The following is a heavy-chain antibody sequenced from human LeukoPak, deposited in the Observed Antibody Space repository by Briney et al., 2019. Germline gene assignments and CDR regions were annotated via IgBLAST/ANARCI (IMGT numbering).Heavy chain of an antibody. Sequence: SETLSLTCTVSGDSISSSYWSWIRQPPGKGLEWIGFFYNSGNTNYNPSLKSRVTISVDTSKNQFSLKLSSVTAADTAVYYCARRVKYYDFWSDHPIGYFDYWGQGTLVTVSS. CDR1: GDSISSSY. J-gene: IGHJ4*02. V-gene: IGHV4-59*12. CDR3: ARRVKYYDFWSDHPIGYFDY. D-gene: IGHD3-3*01. CDR2: FYNSGNT.